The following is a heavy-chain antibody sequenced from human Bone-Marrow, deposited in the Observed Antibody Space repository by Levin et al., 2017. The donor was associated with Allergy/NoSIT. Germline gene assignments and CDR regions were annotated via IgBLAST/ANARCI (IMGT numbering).Heavy chain of an antibody. V-gene: IGHV4-59*01. Sequence: RSQTLSLTCTVSGASITSYYWSWIRQPPGKGLEWIGYIYHSGSTNYNPSLKSRVTISVDPSKNHFSLKLSSMTAADTAVYYCARLMRGGSSSWEGTFDFWGQGTLVSVSS. J-gene: IGHJ4*02. CDR2: IYHSGST. D-gene: IGHD6-13*01. CDR1: GASITSYY. CDR3: ARLMRGGSSSWEGTFDF.